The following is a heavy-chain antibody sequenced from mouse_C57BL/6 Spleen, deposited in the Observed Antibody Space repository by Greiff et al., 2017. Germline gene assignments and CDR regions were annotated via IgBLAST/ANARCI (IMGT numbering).Heavy chain of an antibody. CDR3: ARYGSSWFAY. V-gene: IGHV7-3*01. CDR1: GFTFTDYY. CDR2: IRNKANGYTT. D-gene: IGHD1-1*01. Sequence: EVKLVESGGGLVQPGGSLSLSCAASGFTFTDYYMSWVRQPPGKALEWLGFIRNKANGYTTEYSASVKGRFTISRDNSQSILYPHMNALRAEDSATYYCARYGSSWFAYWGQGTLVTVSA. J-gene: IGHJ3*01.